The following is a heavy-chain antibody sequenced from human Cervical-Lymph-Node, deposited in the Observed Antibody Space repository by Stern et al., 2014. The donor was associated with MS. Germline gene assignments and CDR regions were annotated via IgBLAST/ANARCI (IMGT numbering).Heavy chain of an antibody. V-gene: IGHV3-9*01. CDR3: AKDISERHYYFDS. CDR2: ISWNSNNI. CDR1: GFTFDDCA. J-gene: IGHJ4*02. D-gene: IGHD3-16*02. Sequence: EVQLVESGGGSVQPGRSLRLSCAASGFTFDDCAMPWVRQAPGKGREWVSGISWNSNNIGYADSVRGRFTISRDNAKNSLYLQMNGLRPEDTALYYCAKDISERHYYFDSWGEGTLVTVSS.